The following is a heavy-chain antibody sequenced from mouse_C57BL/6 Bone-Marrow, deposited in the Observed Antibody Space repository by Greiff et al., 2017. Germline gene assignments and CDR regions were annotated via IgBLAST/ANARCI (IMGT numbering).Heavy chain of an antibody. CDR1: GYTFTSYW. CDR3: EAWFAY. Sequence: QVQLQQPGAELVKPGASVKLSCKASGYTFTSYWMHWVKQRPGQGLEWIGMIHPNSGSTNYNEKFKSKATLTADKSSSTAYMQLSSPASEDSAVYDCEAWFAYWGQGTLVTVSA. J-gene: IGHJ3*01. V-gene: IGHV1-64*01. CDR2: IHPNSGST.